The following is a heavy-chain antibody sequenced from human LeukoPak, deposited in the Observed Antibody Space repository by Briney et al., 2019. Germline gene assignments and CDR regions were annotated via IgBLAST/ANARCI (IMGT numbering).Heavy chain of an antibody. D-gene: IGHD4-17*01. J-gene: IGHJ4*02. Sequence: ASVKVSCKASGYTFTGYYMHWVRQAPGQGLEWMGWINPNSGGTNYAQKLQGRVTMTTDTSTSTAYMELRSLRSDDTAVYYCARGGRTVTTTPVSYWGQGTLVTVSS. V-gene: IGHV1-2*02. CDR3: ARGGRTVTTTPVSY. CDR1: GYTFTGYY. CDR2: INPNSGGT.